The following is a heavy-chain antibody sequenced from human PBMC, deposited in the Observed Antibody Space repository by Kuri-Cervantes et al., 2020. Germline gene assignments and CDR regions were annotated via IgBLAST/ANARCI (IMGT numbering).Heavy chain of an antibody. D-gene: IGHD2-21*02. J-gene: IGHJ3*02. CDR2: INTNTGNP. Sequence: ASVKVSCKASGHSFTTYGMNWVRQAPGQGLEWMGWINTNTGNPTYAQGFTGRFVFSLDTSVSTAYLQISSLKAEDTAVYYCARDRLVVTAPNDAFDIWGQGTMVTVSS. CDR3: ARDRLVVTAPNDAFDI. V-gene: IGHV7-4-1*02. CDR1: GHSFTTYG.